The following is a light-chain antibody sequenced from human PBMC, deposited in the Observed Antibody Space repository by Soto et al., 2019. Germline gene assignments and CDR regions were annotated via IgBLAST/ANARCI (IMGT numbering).Light chain of an antibody. CDR3: QQYNGYSWT. CDR2: DAS. J-gene: IGKJ1*01. V-gene: IGKV1-5*01. CDR1: QSISQW. Sequence: DIQMTQSPSTLSASVGDRVAITCRASQSISQWVAWYQQKPGRAPELLIYDASKLKSGVPSRFSGSASGTEFSLTITSLQPDDSAMYYCQQYNGYSWTFGRGTKVEIK.